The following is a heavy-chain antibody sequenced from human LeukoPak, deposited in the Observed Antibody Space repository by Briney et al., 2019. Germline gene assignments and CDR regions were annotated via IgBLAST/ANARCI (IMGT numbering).Heavy chain of an antibody. Sequence: SETLSLTCTVSGGPVSSGSSYWSWIRQPPGKGLEWIGYIYYSGSTNYNPSLKSRVTISVDTSKNQFSLKLRSVTAADTAVYYCARTDLGRHFDYWGQGTLVTVSS. D-gene: IGHD1-26*01. CDR1: GGPVSSGSSY. CDR2: IYYSGST. J-gene: IGHJ4*02. CDR3: ARTDLGRHFDY. V-gene: IGHV4-61*01.